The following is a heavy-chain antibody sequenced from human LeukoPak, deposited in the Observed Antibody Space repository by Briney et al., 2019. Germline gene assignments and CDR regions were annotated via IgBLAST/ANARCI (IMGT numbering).Heavy chain of an antibody. CDR2: INHSGST. CDR1: GGSFSGYY. D-gene: IGHD3-3*01. V-gene: IGHV4-34*01. J-gene: IGHJ4*02. Sequence: SETLSLTCAVYGGSFSGYYWSWIRQPPGKGLEWIGEINHSGSTNYNPFLKSRVTISVDTSKNQFSLKLSSVTAADTAVYYCARLRYDGRSGLLYVFDYWGQGTLVTVSS. CDR3: ARLRYDGRSGLLYVFDY.